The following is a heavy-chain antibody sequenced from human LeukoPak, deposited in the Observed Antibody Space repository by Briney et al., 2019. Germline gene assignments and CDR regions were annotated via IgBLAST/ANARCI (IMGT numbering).Heavy chain of an antibody. CDR1: EFTFSAYW. D-gene: IGHD3-3*01. CDR2: ISSSSSYI. V-gene: IGHV3-21*01. J-gene: IGHJ3*02. CDR3: ARAYYDFWSGYQGDDAFDI. Sequence: GGSLRLSCAASEFTFSAYWMNWVRQSAGKGLEWVSSISSSSSYIYYADSVKGRFTISRDNAKNSLYLQMNSLRAEDTAVHYCARAYYDFWSGYQGDDAFDIWGQGTMVTVSS.